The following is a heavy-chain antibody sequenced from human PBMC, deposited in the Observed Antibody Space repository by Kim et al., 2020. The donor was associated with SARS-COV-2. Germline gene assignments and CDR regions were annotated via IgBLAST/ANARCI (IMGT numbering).Heavy chain of an antibody. CDR1: GFTFGDYA. CDR2: IRSKAYGGTT. V-gene: IGHV3-49*03. J-gene: IGHJ6*02. D-gene: IGHD3-22*01. Sequence: GGSMRLSCTASGFTFGDYAMSWFRQAPGKGLEWVGFIRSKAYGGTTEYAASVKGRFTISRDDSKSIAYLRMNSLKTKDTAVYYCTRVGGGDNSVGYSSGPSTQYGMDVWGQGTTVTVSS. CDR3: TRVGGGDNSVGYSSGPSTQYGMDV.